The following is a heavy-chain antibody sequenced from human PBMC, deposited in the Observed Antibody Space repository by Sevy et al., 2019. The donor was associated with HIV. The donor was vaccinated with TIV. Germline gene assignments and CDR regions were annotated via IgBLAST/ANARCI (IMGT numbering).Heavy chain of an antibody. CDR2: IYWNDDK. CDR3: APSPPYRLGAPLGSRYYFDS. D-gene: IGHD3-16*01. CDR1: GFSLKTSGVS. V-gene: IGHV2-5*01. J-gene: IGHJ4*02. Sequence: SGPTLVKPTQTLTLTCTFSGFSLKTSGVSVGWIRQPPGKALEWLAVIYWNDDKRYSPSLKSSLTITKDTSKMQVVLTRTTLDPVDTATYYGAPSPPYRLGAPLGSRYYFDSWGQGTLVTVSS.